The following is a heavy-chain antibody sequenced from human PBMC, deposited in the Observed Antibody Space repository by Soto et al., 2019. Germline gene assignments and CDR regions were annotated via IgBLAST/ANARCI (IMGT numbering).Heavy chain of an antibody. D-gene: IGHD6-13*01. Sequence: EVQLLESGGGLVQPGGSLRLSCAASGFTFSSYAMSWVRQAPGKGLEWVSAISGSGGSTYYADSVKGRFTISRDNSKNTLDLQMSSLRAEDTAVYYCAKGLRFKAAGSDAFDIWGRGTMVTVSS. CDR1: GFTFSSYA. CDR3: AKGLRFKAAGSDAFDI. CDR2: ISGSGGST. J-gene: IGHJ3*02. V-gene: IGHV3-23*01.